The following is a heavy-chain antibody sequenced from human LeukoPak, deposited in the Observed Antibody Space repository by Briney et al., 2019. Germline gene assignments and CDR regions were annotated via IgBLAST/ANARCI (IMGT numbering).Heavy chain of an antibody. CDR2: KNPNSGNT. CDR3: ARGLGSSRELNY. J-gene: IGHJ4*02. Sequence: ASVKVSCKASGYTFTSYDINWVRQATGQGLEWMGWKNPNSGNTGYAQKFQGRVTMTRNTSMSTAYMDLSSLTSEDTAVYYCARGLGSSRELNYWGQGTLVTVSS. D-gene: IGHD7-27*01. V-gene: IGHV1-8*02. CDR1: GYTFTSYD.